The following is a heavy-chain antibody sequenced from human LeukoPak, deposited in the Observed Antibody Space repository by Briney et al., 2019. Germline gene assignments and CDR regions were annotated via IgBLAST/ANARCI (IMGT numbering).Heavy chain of an antibody. J-gene: IGHJ4*02. CDR3: ARDYADYVGYFFFDY. V-gene: IGHV3-23*01. D-gene: IGHD4-17*01. CDR1: GFTFNNYA. CDR2: ISGGGETT. Sequence: TGGSLRLSCAASGFTFNNYAMNWVRQAPGKGLEWVSSISGGGETTYYADSAKGRFTISRDNSQNTLYLQMNSLRAEDTAVYYCARDYADYVGYFFFDYWGQGTLVTVFS.